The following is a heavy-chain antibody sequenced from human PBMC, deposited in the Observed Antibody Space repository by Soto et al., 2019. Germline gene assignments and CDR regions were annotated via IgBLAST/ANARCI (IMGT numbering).Heavy chain of an antibody. D-gene: IGHD3-22*01. CDR2: IDPSDSQT. CDR1: GYSFAGYW. V-gene: IGHV5-10-1*01. CDR3: ARQIYDSDTGPNFQYYFDS. J-gene: IGHJ4*02. Sequence: GESLKISCKGSGYSFAGYWITWVRQKPGKGLEWMGRIDPSDSQTYYSPSFRGHVTISVTKSITTVFLQWSSLRASDTAMYYCARQIYDSDTGPNFQYYFDSWGQGIQVTVSS.